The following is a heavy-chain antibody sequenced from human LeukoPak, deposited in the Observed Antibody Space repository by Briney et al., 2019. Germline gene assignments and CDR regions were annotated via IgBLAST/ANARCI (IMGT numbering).Heavy chain of an antibody. CDR2: ISYDGSNK. Sequence: AGGSLRLSCAASGFTFSSYGMHWVRQAPGKGLEWVAVISYDGSNKYYADSVKGRFTISRDNSKNTLYLQMNSLRAEDTAVYYCATGTAALGYCSGGSCYSVVPAFDIWGQGTMVTVSS. J-gene: IGHJ3*02. CDR3: ATGTAALGYCSGGSCYSVVPAFDI. CDR1: GFTFSSYG. D-gene: IGHD2-15*01. V-gene: IGHV3-30*03.